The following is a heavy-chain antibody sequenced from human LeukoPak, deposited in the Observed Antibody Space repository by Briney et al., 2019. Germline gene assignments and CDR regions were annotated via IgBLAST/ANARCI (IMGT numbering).Heavy chain of an antibody. J-gene: IGHJ3*02. D-gene: IGHD4-17*01. CDR3: AREKATVTVNDAFDI. CDR2: INAGNGNT. V-gene: IGHV1-3*03. Sequence: ASVKVSCKASGYTFTSYAMHWVRQAPGQRLEWMGWINAGNGNTKYSQEFQGRVTITRDTSASTAYMELSSLRSEDMAVYYCAREKATVTVNDAFDIWGQGTMVTVSS. CDR1: GYTFTSYA.